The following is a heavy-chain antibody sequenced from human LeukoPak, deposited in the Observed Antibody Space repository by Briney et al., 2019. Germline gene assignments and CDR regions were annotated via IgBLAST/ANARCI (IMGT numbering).Heavy chain of an antibody. V-gene: IGHV4-59*01. CDR1: GGSISSYY. J-gene: IGHJ5*02. Sequence: PSETLSLTCTVSGGSISSYYWSWIRQPPGKGLEWIGYIYYSGSTNYNPSLKSRVTISVDTSKNQFSLKLSSVTAADTAVYYCARVATNRKFLYSSGWYLAAGWFDPWGQGTLVTVSS. CDR3: ARVATNRKFLYSSGWYLAAGWFDP. D-gene: IGHD6-19*01. CDR2: IYYSGST.